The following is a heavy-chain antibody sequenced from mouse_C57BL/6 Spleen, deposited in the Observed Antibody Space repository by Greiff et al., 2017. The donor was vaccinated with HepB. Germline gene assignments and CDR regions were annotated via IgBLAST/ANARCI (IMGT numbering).Heavy chain of an antibody. CDR3: ARSAITTVVATDYAMDY. CDR2: IYPGDGDT. Sequence: VQLQQSGPELVKPGASVKISCKASGYAFSSSWMNWVKQRPGKGLEWIGRIYPGDGDTNYNGKFKGKATLTADKSSSTAYMQLSSLTSEDSAVYFCARSAITTVVATDYAMDYWGQGTSVTVSS. CDR1: GYAFSSSW. D-gene: IGHD1-1*01. J-gene: IGHJ4*01. V-gene: IGHV1-82*01.